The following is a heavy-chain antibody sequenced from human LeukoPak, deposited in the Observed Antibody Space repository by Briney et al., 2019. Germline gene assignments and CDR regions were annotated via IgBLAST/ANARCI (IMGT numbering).Heavy chain of an antibody. Sequence: GGSLRLSCAASGFTFSNAWMSWVRQAPGKGLEYVSGLSSMGGLTYYADSVRGRFIISRDNSKNTVYLQLGSLRVDDMAIYYCARVLGVTDPFDMWGQGTMVTVSS. CDR3: ARVLGVTDPFDM. CDR2: LSSMGGLT. J-gene: IGHJ3*02. V-gene: IGHV3-64*02. CDR1: GFTFSNAW. D-gene: IGHD3-22*01.